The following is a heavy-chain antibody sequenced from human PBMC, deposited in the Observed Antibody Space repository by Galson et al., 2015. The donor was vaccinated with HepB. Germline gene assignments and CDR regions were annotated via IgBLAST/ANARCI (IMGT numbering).Heavy chain of an antibody. CDR1: GFIFSNYG. J-gene: IGHJ5*02. V-gene: IGHV3-64*02. CDR2: ISSSGSST. CDR3: ARDGSRPTTLLRRTLYWFDP. Sequence: SLRLSCAASGFIFSNYGMHWVRQAPGKGLEYVSGISSSGSSTYYADSVKGRFTISRDISKKTLYLQMGSLRAEDMAVYYCARDGSRPTTLLRRTLYWFDPWGQGTLVTVSS. D-gene: IGHD2/OR15-2a*01.